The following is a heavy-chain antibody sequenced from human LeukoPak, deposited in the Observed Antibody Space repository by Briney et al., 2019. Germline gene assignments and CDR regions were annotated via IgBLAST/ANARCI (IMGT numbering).Heavy chain of an antibody. CDR1: GGSMSSYY. Sequence: ASETLSLTCTVSGGSMSSYYWTWIRQPAGKRLEWIGRIYSSENTNYNPSLKSRVTMSLDTSKNQFSLKLSSVTVADTAVYYCARAPQLTGRFDSWXXGTXVXVSX. CDR2: IYSSENT. V-gene: IGHV4-4*07. J-gene: IGHJ4*01. CDR3: ARAPQLTGRFDS. D-gene: IGHD7-27*01.